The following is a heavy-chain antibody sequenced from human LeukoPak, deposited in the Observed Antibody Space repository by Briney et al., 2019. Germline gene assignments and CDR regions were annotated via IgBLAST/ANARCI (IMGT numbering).Heavy chain of an antibody. CDR1: GFTYS. J-gene: IGHJ6*03. V-gene: IGHV3-23*01. CDR2: ISASGGGT. D-gene: IGHD1-26*01. CDR3: AAWDPNFYYMDV. Sequence: GGSLRLSCALSGFTYSMSWVRPAPGQGLEWVSSISASGGGTHYAGSVKGRFTISRDNSKKTMYLQMNSLRVDDTAKYFCAAWDPNFYYMDVWGKGTTVTVSS.